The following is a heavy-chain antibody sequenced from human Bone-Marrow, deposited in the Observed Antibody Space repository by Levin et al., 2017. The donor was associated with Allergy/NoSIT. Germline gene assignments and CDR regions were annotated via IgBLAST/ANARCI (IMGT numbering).Heavy chain of an antibody. CDR1: GGSISSYY. CDR3: ARRGHVSTYYYYYGMDV. Sequence: SETLSLTCTVSGGSISSYYWSWIRQPPGKGLEWIGYIYYSGSTNYNPSLKSRVTISVDTSKNQFSLKLSSVTAADTAVYYCARRGHVSTYYYYYGMDVWGQGTTVTVSS. V-gene: IGHV4-59*08. D-gene: IGHD3-16*01. CDR2: IYYSGST. J-gene: IGHJ6*02.